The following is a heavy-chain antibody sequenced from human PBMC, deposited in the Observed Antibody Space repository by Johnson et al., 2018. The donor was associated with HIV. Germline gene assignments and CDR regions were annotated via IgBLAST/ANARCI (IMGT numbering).Heavy chain of an antibody. CDR3: AKDRLGDRAWYTLDAFDI. D-gene: IGHD6-13*01. Sequence: VQLVESGGGVVRPGGSLRLSCTVAGFTFSSYSMNWVRQAPGKGLEWVSYISSSSSTIYYADSVQGQFPISRDDAKKTRYLQMRSLGADDTAVYYCAKDRLGDRAWYTLDAFDIWGQGTMVTVSS. V-gene: IGHV3-48*01. J-gene: IGHJ3*02. CDR1: GFTFSSYS. CDR2: ISSSSSTI.